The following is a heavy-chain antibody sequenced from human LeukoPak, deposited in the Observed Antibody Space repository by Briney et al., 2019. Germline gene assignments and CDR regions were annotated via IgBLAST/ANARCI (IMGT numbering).Heavy chain of an antibody. CDR3: ARELEYYYGSGSFDY. V-gene: IGHV1-2*02. D-gene: IGHD3-10*01. Sequence: ASVKVSCKASGYTFTGYYMHWVRQPPGQGLEWMGWINPNSGGTNYAQKFQGRVTMTRDTSISTAYMELSRLRSDDTAVYYCARELEYYYGSGSFDYWGQGTLVTVSS. CDR1: GYTFTGYY. CDR2: INPNSGGT. J-gene: IGHJ4*02.